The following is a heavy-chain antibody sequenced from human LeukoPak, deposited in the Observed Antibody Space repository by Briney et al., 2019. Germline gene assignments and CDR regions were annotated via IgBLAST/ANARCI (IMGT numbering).Heavy chain of an antibody. CDR3: ARGVIIEYYFDY. D-gene: IGHD3-10*01. V-gene: IGHV4-4*07. J-gene: IGHJ4*02. Sequence: SETLSLTCTVSGGSISSYYWSWIRQPAEKGLEWIGRIYTNGSTNYNPSLKSRVTMSVDTSKNQFSLKLGSVTAADTAVYYCARGVIIEYYFDYWGRGTLVTVSS. CDR2: IYTNGST. CDR1: GGSISSYY.